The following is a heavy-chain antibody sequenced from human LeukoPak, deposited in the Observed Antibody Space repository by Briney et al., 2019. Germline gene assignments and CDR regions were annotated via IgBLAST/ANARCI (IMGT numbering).Heavy chain of an antibody. D-gene: IGHD3-10*01. CDR2: ISSSSSYI. J-gene: IGHJ4*02. Sequence: GGSLRLSCAASGFPFSSYSMNWVRQAPGKGLEWVSSISSSSSYIYYADSVKGRFTISRDNAKNSLYLQMNSLRAEDTAVYYCARGSHYGSGSYDYWGQGTLVTVSS. CDR3: ARGSHYGSGSYDY. V-gene: IGHV3-21*01. CDR1: GFPFSSYS.